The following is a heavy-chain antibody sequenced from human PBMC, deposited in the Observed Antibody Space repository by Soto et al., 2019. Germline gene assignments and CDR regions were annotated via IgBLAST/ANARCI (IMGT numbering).Heavy chain of an antibody. CDR3: ARAPGGGLWFGELFPGSDYYYYGMDV. J-gene: IGHJ6*02. CDR2: INPNSGGT. V-gene: IGHV1-2*02. D-gene: IGHD3-10*01. Sequence: QVQLVQSGAEVKKPGASVKVSCKASGYTFTGYYMHWVRQAPGQGLEWMGWINPNSGGTNYAQKFQGRVTMTRDTSISTAYMGLSRLRSDDTAVYYCARAPGGGLWFGELFPGSDYYYYGMDVWGQGTTVTVSS. CDR1: GYTFTGYY.